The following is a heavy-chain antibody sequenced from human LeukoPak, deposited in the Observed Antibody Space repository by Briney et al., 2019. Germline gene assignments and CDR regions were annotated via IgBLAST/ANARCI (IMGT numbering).Heavy chain of an antibody. D-gene: IGHD4-17*01. V-gene: IGHV4-34*01. CDR3: ARHTYGDYVMFFDY. Sequence: TSETLSLTCAVYGGSFSGYYWSWIRQPPGKGLKWIGSIYYSGSTYYNPSLKSRVTISVDTSKNQFSLKLSSVTAADTAVYYCARHTYGDYVMFFDYWGQGTLVTVSS. CDR1: GGSFSGYY. J-gene: IGHJ4*02. CDR2: IYYSGST.